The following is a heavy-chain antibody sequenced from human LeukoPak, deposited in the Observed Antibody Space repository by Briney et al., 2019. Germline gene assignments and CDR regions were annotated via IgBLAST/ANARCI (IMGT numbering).Heavy chain of an antibody. D-gene: IGHD3-10*01. J-gene: IGHJ6*03. CDR3: TRLERPYYYGSGSYLLGYYYYYMDV. CDR1: GFTFGDYA. Sequence: GGSLRLSCTASGFTFGDYAMSWVRQAPGKGLEWVGFIRSKAYGGTTEYAASVKGRFTISRDDSKSIAYLQMNSLKTEDTAVYYCTRLERPYYYGSGSYLLGYYYYYMDVWGKGTTVTISS. CDR2: IRSKAYGGTT. V-gene: IGHV3-49*04.